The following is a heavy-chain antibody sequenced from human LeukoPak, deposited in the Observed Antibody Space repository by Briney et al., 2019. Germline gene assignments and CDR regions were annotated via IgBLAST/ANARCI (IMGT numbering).Heavy chain of an antibody. CDR2: ISGSGFHT. J-gene: IGHJ5*01. Sequence: GGSLRLSCEASGFTFESFDMTWVRQAPGKGLEWASLISGSGFHTFYAASVRGRFTVSRDNSKNTMYLQMNTLRAEDTAIYYCARRKFYRLGKKKEPNWFDSWGQGTLVTVSS. V-gene: IGHV3-23*01. CDR3: ARRKFYRLGKKKEPNWFDS. D-gene: IGHD2/OR15-2a*01. CDR1: GFTFESFD.